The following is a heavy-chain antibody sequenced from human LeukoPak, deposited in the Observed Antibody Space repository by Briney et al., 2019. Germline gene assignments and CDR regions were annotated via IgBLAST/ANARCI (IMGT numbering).Heavy chain of an antibody. CDR1: GGTFSSYA. J-gene: IGHJ4*02. D-gene: IGHD1-26*01. CDR2: IIPIFGTA. CDR3: ARVSLPSEYSGSFDY. V-gene: IGHV1-69*13. Sequence: SVKVSCKAFGGTFSSYAISWVRQAPGQGLEWMGGIIPIFGTANYAQKFQGRVTITADESTSTAYMELSSLRSEDTAVYYCARVSLPSEYSGSFDYWGQGTLVTVSS.